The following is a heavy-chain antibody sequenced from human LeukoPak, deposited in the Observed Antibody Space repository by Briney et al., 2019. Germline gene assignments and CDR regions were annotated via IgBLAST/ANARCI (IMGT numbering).Heavy chain of an antibody. CDR2: VHYSGTT. CDR1: GGSISSSSYY. Sequence: SETLSLTCTVSGGSISSSSYYCGWIRQPPGKGLEWIGSVHYSGTTYYNPSLKSRVTISVDTSKNQFSLKLSSLTAADTAVYYCARHGPIPFDYWGQGTLVTVSS. CDR3: ARHGPIPFDY. V-gene: IGHV4-39*01. J-gene: IGHJ4*02.